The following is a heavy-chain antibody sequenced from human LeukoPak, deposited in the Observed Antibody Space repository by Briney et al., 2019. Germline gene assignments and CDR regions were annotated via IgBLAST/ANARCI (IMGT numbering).Heavy chain of an antibody. V-gene: IGHV4-4*07. CDR2: IYSSGST. Sequence: PSETLSLTCTVSTGSISSYYCSWIRQPAGKGLEYIGRIYSSGSTNYSPSLKSRVTMSVDTSKNQFSLKLTSVTAADTAVYYCARDRTGNNWFDPWGQGTLVTVSS. J-gene: IGHJ5*02. D-gene: IGHD1-1*01. CDR3: ARDRTGNNWFDP. CDR1: TGSISSYY.